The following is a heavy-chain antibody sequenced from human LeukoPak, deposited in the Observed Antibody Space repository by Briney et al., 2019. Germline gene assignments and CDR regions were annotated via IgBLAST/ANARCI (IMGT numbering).Heavy chain of an antibody. J-gene: IGHJ4*02. D-gene: IGHD3-22*01. CDR3: ARVSYYYDSSGYSRYYFDY. V-gene: IGHV4-4*07. Sequence: SETLSLTCTVSGGSISSYYWSWIRQPAGKGLEWIGRIYYSGSTNYNPSLKSRVTISVDTSKNQFSLKLSSVTAADTAVYYCARVSYYYDSSGYSRYYFDYWGQGTLVTVSS. CDR1: GGSISSYY. CDR2: IYYSGST.